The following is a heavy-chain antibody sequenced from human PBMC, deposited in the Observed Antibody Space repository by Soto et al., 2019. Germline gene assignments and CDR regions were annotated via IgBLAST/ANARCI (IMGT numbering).Heavy chain of an antibody. CDR3: ARSTVYDFWSGYLAARDYYYYGMDV. Sequence: ASVKVSCKASGYTFTGDDMHWVRQAPGQGLEWMGWINPNSGGTNYAQKFQGWVTMTRDTSISTAYMELSRLRSDDTAVYYCARSTVYDFWSGYLAARDYYYYGMDVWGQGTTVTVSS. V-gene: IGHV1-2*04. J-gene: IGHJ6*02. D-gene: IGHD3-3*01. CDR1: GYTFTGDD. CDR2: INPNSGGT.